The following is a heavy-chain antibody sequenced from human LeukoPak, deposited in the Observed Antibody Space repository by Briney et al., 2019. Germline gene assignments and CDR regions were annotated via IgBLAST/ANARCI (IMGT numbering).Heavy chain of an antibody. CDR1: GFTFDDYG. D-gene: IGHD2-15*01. CDR2: INWNGGST. J-gene: IGHJ4*02. Sequence: GGSLRLSCAASGFTFDDYGMSWVRQAPGKGLEWVSGINWNGGSTGYADSVKGRFTISRDNAKNYLYLQMNSLRAEDTALYYCAREARSAATRTYYFDYWGQGTLVTVSS. V-gene: IGHV3-20*04. CDR3: AREARSAATRTYYFDY.